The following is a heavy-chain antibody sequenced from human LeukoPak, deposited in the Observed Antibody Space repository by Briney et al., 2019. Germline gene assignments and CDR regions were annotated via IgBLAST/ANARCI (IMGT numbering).Heavy chain of an antibody. D-gene: IGHD1-1*01. J-gene: IGHJ4*02. Sequence: PSETLSLTCSVSGDSISSSDFHWGWIRQPPGKGLEWIGTIYYTGRTYYNPSLKTRLTISVDTSKNHFSLRLSSATAADTAVYYCARHGKRVALVGYYFDSWGQGTLVSVSP. V-gene: IGHV4-39*01. CDR2: IYYTGRT. CDR3: ARHGKRVALVGYYFDS. CDR1: GDSISSSDFH.